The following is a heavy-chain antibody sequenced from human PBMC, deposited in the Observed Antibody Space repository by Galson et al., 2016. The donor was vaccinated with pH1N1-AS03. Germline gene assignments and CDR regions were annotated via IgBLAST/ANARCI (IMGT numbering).Heavy chain of an antibody. J-gene: IGHJ6*02. CDR3: AREGVLSDRAFNYYGMDV. CDR2: IITIFGTT. V-gene: IGHV1-69*13. D-gene: IGHD3-16*01. CDR1: GGTFSTYG. Sequence: SVKVSCKASGGTFSTYGISWVRQATGQGLGWMGGIITIFGTTNYAQKFQGRVTITADESTSTAYLDLSSLRSEDTAFYYCAREGVLSDRAFNYYGMDVWGQGTTVSVSS.